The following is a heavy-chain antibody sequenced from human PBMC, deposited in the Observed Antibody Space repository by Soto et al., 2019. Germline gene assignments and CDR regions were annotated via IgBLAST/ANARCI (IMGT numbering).Heavy chain of an antibody. D-gene: IGHD6-19*01. J-gene: IGHJ4*02. CDR2: ISSSTSTI. CDR3: ASDWGIAVADY. Sequence: GGSLRLSCAASGFTFSSYSMNWVRQAPGKGLEWVSYISSSTSTIYYADSVKGRFTISRDNAKSSLYLQMDSLGAEDTAVYYCASDWGIAVADYWGQGTLVTVSS. CDR1: GFTFSSYS. V-gene: IGHV3-48*01.